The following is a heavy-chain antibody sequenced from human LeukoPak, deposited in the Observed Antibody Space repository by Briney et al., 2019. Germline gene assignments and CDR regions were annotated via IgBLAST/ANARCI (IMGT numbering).Heavy chain of an antibody. CDR1: GYTLTEYW. CDR3: ARTGQFVFDV. CDR2: IHPCDSDT. D-gene: IGHD1-14*01. J-gene: IGHJ3*01. Sequence: GESLKISCKASGYTLTEYWIGWVRQMPGKGLEWMGLIHPCDSDTRYSPSFQGQVTISIDKATSTAYLQWRSLRASDTAKYYCARTGQFVFDVWGQGTMVTVSS. V-gene: IGHV5-51*01.